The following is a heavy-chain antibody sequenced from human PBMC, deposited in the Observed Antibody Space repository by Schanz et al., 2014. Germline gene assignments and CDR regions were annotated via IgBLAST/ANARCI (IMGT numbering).Heavy chain of an antibody. CDR1: GFMFANHT. D-gene: IGHD3-22*01. J-gene: IGHJ4*02. Sequence: EVKLVESGGCLVKPGGSLRLSCAVSGFMFANHTMNWVRQAPGKGLEWVSSISGTSRFIFYTDSVKGRFTISRDNAKNSLYLEMNSLRVEDTAVYYCARYYETSYYPLYYCDYWGQGTLVTVSS. CDR2: ISGTSRFI. V-gene: IGHV3-21*01. CDR3: ARYYETSYYPLYYCDY.